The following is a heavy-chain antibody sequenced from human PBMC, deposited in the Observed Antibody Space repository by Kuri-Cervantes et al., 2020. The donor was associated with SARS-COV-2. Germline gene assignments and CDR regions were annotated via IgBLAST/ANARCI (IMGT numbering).Heavy chain of an antibody. CDR3: ARVVIPAALDY. J-gene: IGHJ4*02. V-gene: IGHV3-48*03. CDR2: ISSSGSTI. CDR1: GFTFSGSA. Sequence: GESLKISCAASGFTFSGSAMHWVRQAPGKGLEWVSYISSSGSTIYYADSVKGRFTISRDNVKNSLYLQMNSLRAEDTAVYYCARVVIPAALDYWGQGTLVTVSS. D-gene: IGHD2-2*01.